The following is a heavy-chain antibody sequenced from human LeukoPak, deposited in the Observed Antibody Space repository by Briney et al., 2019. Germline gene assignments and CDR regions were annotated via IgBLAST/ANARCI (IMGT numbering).Heavy chain of an antibody. D-gene: IGHD1-20*01. CDR1: GGTFSCYA. CDR3: ARGGGRITGTTFDY. V-gene: IGHV1-69*04. J-gene: IGHJ4*02. Sequence: SVKVSCKASGGTFSCYAISWVRQAPGQGLEWMGRTIPILGIANYAQKFQGRVTITANKSTSTAYMELSSLRSEDTAVYYCARGGGRITGTTFDYWGQGTLVTVSS. CDR2: TIPILGIA.